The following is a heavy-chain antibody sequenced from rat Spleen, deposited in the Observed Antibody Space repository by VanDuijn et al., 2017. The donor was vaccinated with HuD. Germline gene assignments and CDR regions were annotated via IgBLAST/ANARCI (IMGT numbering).Heavy chain of an antibody. Sequence: QVQLRESGPGLLQPSQTLSLTCTVSGFSLTSHHVSWVRQSPGKGLEWLGVIWTGGGTAYNSLLKSRLSISRDTSKNQLFLKMSSLQTEDTATYYCARDPYSKPFDYWGPGTMVTVSS. V-gene: IGHV2-43*01. J-gene: IGHJ1*01. D-gene: IGHD1-2*01. CDR2: IWTGGGT. CDR1: GFSLTSHH. CDR3: ARDPYSKPFDY.